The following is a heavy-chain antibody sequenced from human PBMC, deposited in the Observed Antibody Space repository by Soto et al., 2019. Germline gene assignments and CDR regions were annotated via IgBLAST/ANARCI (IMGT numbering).Heavy chain of an antibody. D-gene: IGHD5-12*01. J-gene: IGHJ6*02. Sequence: PGVPLRLAGAASGFTFDDYAMHWVRQAPGKGLEWVAGISWNSGSIGYADSVKGRFTISRDNDNNSLYLQMNSLRAEDPAMYYCAKDIMATIPLGVDVWGQGTTVTVSS. CDR2: ISWNSGSI. CDR3: AKDIMATIPLGVDV. V-gene: IGHV3-9*01. CDR1: GFTFDDYA.